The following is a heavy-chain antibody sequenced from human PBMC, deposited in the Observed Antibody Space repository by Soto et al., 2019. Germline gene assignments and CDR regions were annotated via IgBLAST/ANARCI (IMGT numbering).Heavy chain of an antibody. CDR1: GFTFSSYA. D-gene: IGHD2-2*01. CDR3: AKDRLSTGTATRFDP. J-gene: IGHJ5*02. Sequence: SGGSLRLSCAASGFTFSSYAMSWVRQAPGQGLEWVSSISGSGANTYYADSMKGRFTISRDNSKNTLYLQMHSLRAEDTAVYHCAKDRLSTGTATRFDPRGQGTLVTVSS. V-gene: IGHV3-23*01. CDR2: ISGSGANT.